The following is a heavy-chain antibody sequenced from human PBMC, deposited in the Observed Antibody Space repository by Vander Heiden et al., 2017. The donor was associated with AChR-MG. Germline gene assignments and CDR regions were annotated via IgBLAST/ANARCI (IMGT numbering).Heavy chain of an antibody. Sequence: EVQLVESGGGLVKPGGSLRLSCSASGFTFSTHSMNWVRQAPGKGLVLVSSISSSSNYIYSADSVKGRFTISRDNAKNSLYLQMNSLRAEDTAVYYCARSPDPWGQGTLVTVSS. CDR1: GFTFSTHS. CDR2: ISSSSNYI. V-gene: IGHV3-21*01. J-gene: IGHJ5*02. CDR3: ARSPDP.